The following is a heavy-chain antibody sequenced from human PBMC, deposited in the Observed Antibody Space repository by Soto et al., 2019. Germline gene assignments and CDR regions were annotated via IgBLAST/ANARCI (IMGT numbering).Heavy chain of an antibody. J-gene: IGHJ6*02. CDR1: GGSFSGYY. Sequence: PSETLSLTCAVYGGSFSGYYWSWIRQPPGKGLEWIGEINHSGSTNYNPSLKSRVTISVDTSKNQFSLKLSSVTAADTAVYYCARLITPRYYYGMDVWGQGTTVTVSS. V-gene: IGHV4-34*01. CDR3: ARLITPRYYYGMDV. D-gene: IGHD3-16*01. CDR2: INHSGST.